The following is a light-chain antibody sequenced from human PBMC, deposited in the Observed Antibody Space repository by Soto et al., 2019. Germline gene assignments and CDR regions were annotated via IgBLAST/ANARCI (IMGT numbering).Light chain of an antibody. Sequence: ELLLTQSPATLSLSSGERATLSCRASQSVRRYLAWYQQKPGQAPSLLIYAASNRATGIPARFSGSGSGTDFTLTICCLYPDDFADYDCEQRSNWTPGFGGWTKV. V-gene: IGKV3-11*01. CDR2: AAS. J-gene: IGKJ4*01. CDR1: QSVRRY. CDR3: EQRSNWTPG.